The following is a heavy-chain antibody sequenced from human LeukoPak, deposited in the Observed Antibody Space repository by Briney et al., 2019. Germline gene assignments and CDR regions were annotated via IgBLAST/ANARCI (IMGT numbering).Heavy chain of an antibody. V-gene: IGHV1-69*05. D-gene: IGHD1-26*01. J-gene: IGHJ4*02. CDR1: GGTFSSYA. Sequence: SVKVSCKASGGTFSSYAISWVRQAPGQGLEWMGGIIPIFGTANYAQKFQGRVTITTDESTSKAYMELSSLRSEDTAVYYCARGRGGDGGVGATANWGQGTLVTVSS. CDR2: IIPIFGTA. CDR3: ARGRGGDGGVGATAN.